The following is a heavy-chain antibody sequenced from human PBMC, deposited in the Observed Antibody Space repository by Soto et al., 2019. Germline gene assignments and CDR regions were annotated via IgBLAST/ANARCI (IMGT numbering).Heavy chain of an antibody. D-gene: IGHD6-13*01. Sequence: PGVSLSLSCAASGFTFSSYAMSWVRQAPGKGLEWVSAISGSGGSTYYADSVKGRFTISRDNSKNTLYLQMNSLRAEDTAVYYCAKGKQQIYYYVALDVWGQGTTVTVSS. CDR3: AKGKQQIYYYVALDV. CDR2: ISGSGGST. V-gene: IGHV3-23*01. CDR1: GFTFSSYA. J-gene: IGHJ6*02.